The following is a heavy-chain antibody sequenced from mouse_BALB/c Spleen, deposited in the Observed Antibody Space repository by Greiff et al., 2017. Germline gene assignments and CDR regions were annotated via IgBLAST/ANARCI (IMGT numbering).Heavy chain of an antibody. D-gene: IGHD2-10*02. J-gene: IGHJ3*01. CDR1: GYTFSSYW. V-gene: IGHV1-9*01. CDR3: ARRYPYGRFAY. CDR2: ILPGSGST. Sequence: QVQLQQSGAELMKPGASVKISCKASGYTFSSYWIEWVKQRPGHGLEWIGEILPGSGSTNYNEKFKGKATFTVDTSSNTAYMQLSSLTSEDSAVYCCARRYPYGRFAYWGQGTLVTVSA.